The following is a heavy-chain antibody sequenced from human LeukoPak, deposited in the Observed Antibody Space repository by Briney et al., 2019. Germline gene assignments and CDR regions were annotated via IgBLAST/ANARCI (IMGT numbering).Heavy chain of an antibody. Sequence: ASVKVSCKASGYTFTSYDINWVRQATGQGLEWMGWINPNSGGTNYAQKFQGRVTMTRDTSISTAYMELSRLRSDDTAVYYCARVGKTGTPYYYYMDVWGKGTTVTVSS. J-gene: IGHJ6*03. V-gene: IGHV1-2*02. CDR2: INPNSGGT. CDR3: ARVGKTGTPYYYYMDV. D-gene: IGHD1-1*01. CDR1: GYTFTSYD.